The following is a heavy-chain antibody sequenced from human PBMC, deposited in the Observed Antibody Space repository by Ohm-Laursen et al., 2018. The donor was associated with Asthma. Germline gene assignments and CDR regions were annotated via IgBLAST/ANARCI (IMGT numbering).Heavy chain of an antibody. V-gene: IGHV3-21*01. Sequence: SLRLSCAASGYTFSRYSIHWVRQVPGKGLEWVASIRTASTFIYYADSVRGRFTISRDNSKNTLYLQMNSLRAEDTAVYYCAKDGSSGLFDYWGQGTLVTVSS. CDR1: GYTFSRYS. D-gene: IGHD6-19*01. CDR3: AKDGSSGLFDY. CDR2: IRTASTFI. J-gene: IGHJ4*02.